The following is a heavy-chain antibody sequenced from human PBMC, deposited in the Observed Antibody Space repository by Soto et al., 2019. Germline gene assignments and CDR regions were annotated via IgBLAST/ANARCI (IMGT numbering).Heavy chain of an antibody. Sequence: QVQLVESGGGVVQPGGSLRLSCVASGFSFSSYSFHWIRQAPGKGLKWVSLISYDGIRKNYEDSVKGRFTISRDSSKNTVYLQMNSLRSDDTAVYYCASSIAVAGLDYWGQGTLVTVSS. D-gene: IGHD6-19*01. J-gene: IGHJ4*02. CDR2: ISYDGIRK. CDR3: ASSIAVAGLDY. V-gene: IGHV3-30-3*01. CDR1: GFSFSSYS.